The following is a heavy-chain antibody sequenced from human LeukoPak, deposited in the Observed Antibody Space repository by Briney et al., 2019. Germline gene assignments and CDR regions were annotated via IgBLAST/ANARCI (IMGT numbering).Heavy chain of an antibody. J-gene: IGHJ3*02. D-gene: IGHD3-3*01. V-gene: IGHV3-30-3*01. CDR3: AKAGSGYPYEAFDI. CDR2: ISYDGSNK. Sequence: GGSLRLSCAASGFTFSSYAMHWVRQAPGKGLEWVAVISYDGSNKYYADSVKGRFTISRDNSKNTLYLQMNSLRAEDTAVYYCAKAGSGYPYEAFDIWGQGTMVTASS. CDR1: GFTFSSYA.